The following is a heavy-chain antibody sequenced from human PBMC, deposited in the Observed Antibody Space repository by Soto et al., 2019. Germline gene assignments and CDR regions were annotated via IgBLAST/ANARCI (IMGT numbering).Heavy chain of an antibody. CDR1: GFTFSSYA. CDR2: ISGTGTIT. Sequence: EVQLLESGGALVQPGGSLRLSCAASGFTFSSYAMSWVRQAPGKGLECVSTISGTGTITHYADSVKGRFTISRDNSMNMVYLQVNSLRAEVTAVYYCAKGGRAEYYDTSGYLDSWGQGTVVNVAS. CDR3: AKGGRAEYYDTSGYLDS. J-gene: IGHJ4*02. D-gene: IGHD3-22*01. V-gene: IGHV3-23*01.